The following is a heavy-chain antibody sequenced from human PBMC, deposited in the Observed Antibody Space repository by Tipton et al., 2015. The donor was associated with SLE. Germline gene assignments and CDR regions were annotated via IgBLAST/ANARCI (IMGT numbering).Heavy chain of an antibody. CDR3: AAGAAGSY. V-gene: IGHV3-7*01. CDR2: IKQDGGEQ. CDR1: GFTFSTYW. J-gene: IGHJ4*02. Sequence: SLRLSCAASGFTFSTYWMSWVRQAPGKGLEWVANIKQDGGEQNYVDSVKGRLIISRDNAKNALYLQMNNLRAEDTAVYYCAAGAAGSYWGQGTLVTVSS. D-gene: IGHD6-13*01.